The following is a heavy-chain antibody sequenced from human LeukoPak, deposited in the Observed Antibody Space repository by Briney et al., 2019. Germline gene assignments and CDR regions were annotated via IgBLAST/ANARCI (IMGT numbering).Heavy chain of an antibody. CDR1: GYTLTELS. Sequence: ASVKVSCKVSGYTLTELSMHWVRQAPGKGLEWMGGFDPEDGETIYAQKFQGRVTMTEDTSIDTAYMELSSLRSEDTAVYYCATNTPGGQYQLPDYYYYGMDVWGKGTTVTVSS. V-gene: IGHV1-24*01. D-gene: IGHD2-2*01. J-gene: IGHJ6*04. CDR3: ATNTPGGQYQLPDYYYYGMDV. CDR2: FDPEDGET.